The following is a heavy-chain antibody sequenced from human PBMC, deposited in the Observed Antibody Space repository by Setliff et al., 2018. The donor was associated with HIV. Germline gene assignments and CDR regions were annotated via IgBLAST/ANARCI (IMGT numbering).Heavy chain of an antibody. CDR3: AKPTSGMYPRAFDL. CDR1: GYGYRTFD. D-gene: IGHD1-26*01. Sequence: RLSCAAFGYGYRTFDMDWVRQTPGKGLEWVADVSPDGYEKRYADFAKGRFTVSRDNSKNILFLQMDSLGAEDTGIYYCAKPTSGMYPRAFDLWGRGTVVTVSS. J-gene: IGHJ3*01. CDR2: VSPDGYEK. V-gene: IGHV3-33*03.